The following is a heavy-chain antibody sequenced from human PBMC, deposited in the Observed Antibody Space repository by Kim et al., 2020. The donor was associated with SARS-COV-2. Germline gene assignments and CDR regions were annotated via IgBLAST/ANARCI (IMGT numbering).Heavy chain of an antibody. V-gene: IGHV1-8*01. CDR3: ARGGRSALRY. Sequence: NTGYAQKFQGRVTMTRNTSISTAYMELSSLRSEATAVYYCARGGRSALRYWGQGTLVTVSS. J-gene: IGHJ4*02. D-gene: IGHD2-15*01. CDR2: NT.